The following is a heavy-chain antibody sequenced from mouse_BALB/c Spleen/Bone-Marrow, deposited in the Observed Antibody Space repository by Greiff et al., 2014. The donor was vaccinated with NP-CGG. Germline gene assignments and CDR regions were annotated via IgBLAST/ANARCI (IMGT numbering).Heavy chain of an antibody. D-gene: IGHD1-2*01. J-gene: IGHJ2*01. CDR3: ARYLYGYMATFDY. V-gene: IGHV14-3*02. CDR2: IDPANGNT. CDR1: GFNIKDTY. Sequence: EVQLQQSGAELVKPGASVKLSCTASGFNIKDTYMHWVKQRPEQGLEWIGRIDPANGNTKYDPKFQGKATITADTSSNTAYLQLSSLTSEDTAVYYCARYLYGYMATFDYWGQGTTLTVSS.